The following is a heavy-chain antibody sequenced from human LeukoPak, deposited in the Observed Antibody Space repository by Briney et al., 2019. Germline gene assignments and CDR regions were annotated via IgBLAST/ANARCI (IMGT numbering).Heavy chain of an antibody. CDR1: GFTFSDEW. J-gene: IGHJ4*02. V-gene: IGHV3-7*01. Sequence: PGGSLRLSCVASGFTFSDEWMTWVRQTPGTGLEWVATIKPDGSATFYVDSVKGRFTISRDNAEKSLYLQMNSLRVEDTAVYYCARGECDIWGQGTLVTVSS. CDR3: ARGECDI. D-gene: IGHD2-15*01. CDR2: IKPDGSAT.